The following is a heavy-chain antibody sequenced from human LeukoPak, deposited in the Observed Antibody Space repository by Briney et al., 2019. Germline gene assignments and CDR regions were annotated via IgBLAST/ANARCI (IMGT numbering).Heavy chain of an antibody. D-gene: IGHD2-2*01. Sequence: ASVKVSCKASGYTFTSYYMHWVRQAPGQGLEWMGIINPSGGSTSYAQKFQGRVTMTRDMSTSTVYMELSSLRSEDTAVYYCARDPYCSSTSCHGWLDPWGQGTLVTVSS. CDR3: ARDPYCSSTSCHGWLDP. J-gene: IGHJ5*02. V-gene: IGHV1-46*01. CDR2: INPSGGST. CDR1: GYTFTSYY.